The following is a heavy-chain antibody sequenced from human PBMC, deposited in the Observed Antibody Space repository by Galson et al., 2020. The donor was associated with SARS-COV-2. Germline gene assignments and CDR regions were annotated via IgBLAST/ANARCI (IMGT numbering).Heavy chain of an antibody. Sequence: SETLSLTCGVSGGSISRTTSFWGWIRQPPGKGLEWIKTVYHTGSTNYNPSLKSRAIMSVDTSRNQFSLKLSSVTAADTAVYYCARQIVDSVAVIPAAPYFDYWGQGTLVTVSS. CDR1: GGSISRTTSF. V-gene: IGHV4-39*01. D-gene: IGHD2-15*01. CDR3: ARQIVDSVAVIPAAPYFDY. J-gene: IGHJ4*02. CDR2: VYHTGST.